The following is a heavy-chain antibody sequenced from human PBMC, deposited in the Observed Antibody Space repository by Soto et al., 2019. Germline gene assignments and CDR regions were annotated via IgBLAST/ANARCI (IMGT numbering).Heavy chain of an antibody. CDR1: GFSLTTSGVG. Sequence: QITLNESGPTQVKPRQTLTLTCTFSGFSLTTSGVGVGWIRQSPGKAPEWLALIYWDDDTRYSPSLKSRLTITKDSSKNPVVLTMADLDPADTATYYCAHRVLRTVFGLVTTTAIYFDFWGQVTPVAVSS. V-gene: IGHV2-5*02. CDR2: IYWDDDT. D-gene: IGHD3-3*01. CDR3: AHRVLRTVFGLVTTTAIYFDF. J-gene: IGHJ4*02.